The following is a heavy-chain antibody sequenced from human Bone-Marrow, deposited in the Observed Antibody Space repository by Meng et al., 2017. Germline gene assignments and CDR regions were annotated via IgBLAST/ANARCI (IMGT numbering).Heavy chain of an antibody. V-gene: IGHV4-30-4*01. CDR2: IYHSGSV. J-gene: IGHJ4*02. CDR1: GVSVSSGDYY. CDR3: ARLHRRRSYGTDY. Sequence: QGHLQESGPGLVKPSQPLSLTCTVPGVSVSSGDYYWGWIRQPPGKGLEWIGFIYHSGSVYYNPSLKTRIAMSLDTSRNQFSLNLSSATAADTAVYYCARLHRRRSYGTDYWGQGTLVTVSS. D-gene: IGHD5-18*01.